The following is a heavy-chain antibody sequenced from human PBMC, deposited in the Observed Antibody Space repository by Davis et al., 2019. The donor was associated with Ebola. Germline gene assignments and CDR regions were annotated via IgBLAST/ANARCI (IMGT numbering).Heavy chain of an antibody. Sequence: PGGSLRLSCAASGFPFSSYSMNWVRQAPGKGREWVSSITVTSNYTYYADSVKGRFTISRDNAKNSLYLQMNSLRAEDTAVYYGARRNWFDTWGQGTLVTVSS. J-gene: IGHJ5*02. CDR3: ARRNWFDT. CDR2: ITVTSNYT. CDR1: GFPFSSYS. V-gene: IGHV3-21*01.